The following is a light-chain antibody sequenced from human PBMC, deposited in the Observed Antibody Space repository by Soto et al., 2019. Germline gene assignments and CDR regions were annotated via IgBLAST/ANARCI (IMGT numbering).Light chain of an antibody. Sequence: EIVLTQSPVTLSLSPGERATLSCGASQSVGSSYLAWYQQKPGLAPRLLIYDASIRATGIPDRFTGSGSGTDFTLTISRLEPEDFAVYYCQQYGSSLSWTFGQGTKVDI. J-gene: IGKJ1*01. CDR1: QSVGSSY. V-gene: IGKV3D-20*01. CDR3: QQYGSSLSWT. CDR2: DAS.